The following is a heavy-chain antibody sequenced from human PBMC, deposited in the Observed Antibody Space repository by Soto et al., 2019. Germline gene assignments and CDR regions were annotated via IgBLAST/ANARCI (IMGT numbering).Heavy chain of an antibody. D-gene: IGHD3-22*01. CDR2: ISYDGSNK. CDR1: GFTFSSYG. V-gene: IGHV3-30*18. CDR3: AKETYYYDSSGYYLDY. Sequence: QVQLVESGGGVVQPGRSLRLSCAASGFTFSSYGMHWVRQAPGKGLEWVAVISYDGSNKYYADSVKGRFTISRDNSKNTLYLQMNSLRAEDTAVYYGAKETYYYDSSGYYLDYWGQGTLVTVSS. J-gene: IGHJ4*02.